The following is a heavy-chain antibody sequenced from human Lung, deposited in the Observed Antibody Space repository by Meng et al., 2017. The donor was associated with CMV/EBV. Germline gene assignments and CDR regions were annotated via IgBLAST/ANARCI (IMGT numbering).Heavy chain of an antibody. CDR1: GFTFSSYA. Sequence: GESLKISCAASGFTFSSYAMHWVRQAPGKGLEWVAVISYDGSNKYHADSVKGRFTISRDNSKNTLYLQMNSLRAEDTAVYYCARDPLSSRYYDFWSGYGGYYYYGKDVWGQGTTVTVSS. D-gene: IGHD3-3*01. CDR2: ISYDGSNK. CDR3: ARDPLSSRYYDFWSGYGGYYYYGKDV. V-gene: IGHV3-30-3*01. J-gene: IGHJ6*02.